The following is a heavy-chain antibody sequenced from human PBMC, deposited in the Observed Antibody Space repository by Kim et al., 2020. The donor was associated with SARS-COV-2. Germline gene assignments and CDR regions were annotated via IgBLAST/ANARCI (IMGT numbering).Heavy chain of an antibody. J-gene: IGHJ6*02. CDR1: GGSISSSSYY. D-gene: IGHD4-17*01. CDR2: IYYSGST. Sequence: SETLSHTCTVSGGSISSSSYYWGWIRQPPGKGLEWIGSIYYSGSTYYNPSLKSRVTISVDTSKNQFSLKLSSVTAADTAVYYCARGMTTVTTSFYYYGMDVWGQGTTVTVSS. V-gene: IGHV4-39*07. CDR3: ARGMTTVTTSFYYYGMDV.